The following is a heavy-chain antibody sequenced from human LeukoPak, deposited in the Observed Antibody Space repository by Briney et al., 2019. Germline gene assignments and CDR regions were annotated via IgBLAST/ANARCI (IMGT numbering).Heavy chain of an antibody. Sequence: PSETLSLTCTVSGYSICSGYYWGWIRQPPGKGLEWIGSNYHSWSTYYNPSLKSRVTISVDTSKNQFSLKLSSVTAADTAVYYCASMPDDFWSGYYSSYYYYYMDVWGKGTTVTVSS. CDR2: NYHSWST. D-gene: IGHD3-3*01. V-gene: IGHV4-38-2*02. CDR3: ASMPDDFWSGYYSSYYYYYMDV. CDR1: GYSICSGYY. J-gene: IGHJ6*03.